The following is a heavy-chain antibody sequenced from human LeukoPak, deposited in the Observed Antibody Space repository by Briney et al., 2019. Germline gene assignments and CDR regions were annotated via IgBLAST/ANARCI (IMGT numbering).Heavy chain of an antibody. D-gene: IGHD4-17*01. J-gene: IGHJ4*02. V-gene: IGHV3-23*01. CDR1: GFNFSSYA. Sequence: GGSLRLSCVAFGFNFSSYAMGWVRQAPGKGAEWLSAISGTGGGSYFADSVKGRVTISRDNSNNKLFLEMNSLRAEDTALYYCSKEKFGYGGHYYGAFDYWGRGTLVVVSA. CDR3: SKEKFGYGGHYYGAFDY. CDR2: ISGTGGGS.